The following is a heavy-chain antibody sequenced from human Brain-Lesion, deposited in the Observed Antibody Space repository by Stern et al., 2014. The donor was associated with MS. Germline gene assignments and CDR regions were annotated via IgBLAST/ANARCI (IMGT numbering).Heavy chain of an antibody. CDR2: INPKSGGT. J-gene: IGHJ4*02. Sequence: VQLVESGAEVKKPGASVKVSCKASGYTFTGYYMHWVRPAPGQGLEWMGWINPKSGGTNYAQKFQGWVTMTRDTSINTAYMELSRLRSDDTAVYYCATYYYYSTGYNDFWGQGTLVTVSS. D-gene: IGHD3-22*01. V-gene: IGHV1-2*04. CDR1: GYTFTGYY. CDR3: ATYYYYSTGYNDF.